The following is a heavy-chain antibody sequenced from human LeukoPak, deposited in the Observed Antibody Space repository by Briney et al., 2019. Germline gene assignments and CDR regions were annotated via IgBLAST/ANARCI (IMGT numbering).Heavy chain of an antibody. D-gene: IGHD6-13*01. Sequence: GRSLRLSCAASGFTISSYGMHWVRQAPGKGLEWVAVIWYDGSNKYYADSVKGRFTISRDNSKNTLYLQMNSLRAEDTAVYYCARDLRDSSGWYPGYWGQGTLVTVSS. CDR3: ARDLRDSSGWYPGY. CDR1: GFTISSYG. CDR2: IWYDGSNK. V-gene: IGHV3-33*01. J-gene: IGHJ4*02.